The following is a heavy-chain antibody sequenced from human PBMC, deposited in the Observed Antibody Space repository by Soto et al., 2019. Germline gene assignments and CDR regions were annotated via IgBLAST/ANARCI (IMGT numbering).Heavy chain of an antibody. CDR2: ISGSGGST. V-gene: IGHV3-23*01. CDR3: AKDFLVAGVPSRFQH. Sequence: EVQLLESGGGLVQPGGSLRLSCAASGFTFSSYAMSWVRQAPGKGLEWVSAISGSGGSTYYADSVKGRFTISRDNSKNTLCLQMNSLRAEDTAVFYCAKDFLVAGVPSRFQHWGQGTLVTVSS. J-gene: IGHJ1*01. D-gene: IGHD2-15*01. CDR1: GFTFSSYA.